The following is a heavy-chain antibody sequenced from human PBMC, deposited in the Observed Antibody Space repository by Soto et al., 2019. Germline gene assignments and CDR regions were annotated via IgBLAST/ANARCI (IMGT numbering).Heavy chain of an antibody. V-gene: IGHV3-33*01. Sequence: QVQLVESGGGVVQPGRSLRLSCAASGFTFSSYGMHWVRQAPGKGLEWVAVIWYDGSNKYYADSVKGRFTISRDNSKNTLYLQRTGLRAEDTAVYYCARGSVHFDYWGQGTLVTVSS. CDR3: ARGSVHFDY. D-gene: IGHD3-10*01. CDR1: GFTFSSYG. J-gene: IGHJ4*02. CDR2: IWYDGSNK.